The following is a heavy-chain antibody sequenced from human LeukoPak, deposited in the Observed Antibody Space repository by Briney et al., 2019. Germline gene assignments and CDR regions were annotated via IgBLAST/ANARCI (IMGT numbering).Heavy chain of an antibody. CDR3: ATVGPGPRGVVAAIDY. Sequence: ASVKVSCKASGYTFTSYDIRWVRQATGQGLEWMGWMNPDSGNTGYAQKFQGRVLMTRDASIGTAYMELTSLRSEDTAVYYCATVGPGPRGVVAAIDYWGQGTLVTVSS. D-gene: IGHD2-15*01. V-gene: IGHV1-8*01. CDR1: GYTFTSYD. J-gene: IGHJ4*02. CDR2: MNPDSGNT.